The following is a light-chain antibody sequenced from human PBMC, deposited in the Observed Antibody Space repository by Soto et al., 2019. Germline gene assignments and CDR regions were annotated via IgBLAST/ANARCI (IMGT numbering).Light chain of an antibody. Sequence: EILITQPPVTPSWSPGERATLSFGANQSVSSALDWYLQDPGKXPRVXXXGPSTRATGILARLIGSGSGREFTLILSSLQSEEFAVYYCYQYNNWPTWTFGQGTKVDIK. CDR1: QSVSSA. CDR3: YQYNNWPTWT. J-gene: IGKJ1*01. V-gene: IGKV3-15*01. CDR2: GPS.